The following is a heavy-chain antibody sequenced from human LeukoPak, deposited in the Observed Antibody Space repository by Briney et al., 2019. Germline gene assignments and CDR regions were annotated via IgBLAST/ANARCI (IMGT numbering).Heavy chain of an antibody. CDR3: ARGSRWRFGEFSGFNWFDP. CDR2: IYTSGST. CDR1: GGSISSGSYY. V-gene: IGHV4-61*02. D-gene: IGHD3-10*01. J-gene: IGHJ5*02. Sequence: PSETLSLTCTVSGGSISSGSYYWSWIRQPAGKGLEWIGRIYTSGSTNYNPSLKSRVTISVDTSKNQFSLKLSSVTAADTAVYYCARGSRWRFGEFSGFNWFDPWGQGTLATVSS.